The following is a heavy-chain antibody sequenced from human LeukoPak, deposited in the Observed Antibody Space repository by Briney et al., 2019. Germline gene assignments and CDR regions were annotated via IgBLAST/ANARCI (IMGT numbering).Heavy chain of an antibody. J-gene: IGHJ4*02. V-gene: IGHV1-18*01. CDR3: ARDWEANCGGDCYFDY. D-gene: IGHD2-21*02. CDR1: GYTFTSYD. CDR2: ISAYSGKT. Sequence: ASVKVSCKASGYTFTSYDINWVRQATGQGLEWMGWISAYSGKTDYTQRLQGRATITTDTSTSTSYMELRSLRSDDTAVYYCARDWEANCGGDCYFDYWGQGTLVTVSS.